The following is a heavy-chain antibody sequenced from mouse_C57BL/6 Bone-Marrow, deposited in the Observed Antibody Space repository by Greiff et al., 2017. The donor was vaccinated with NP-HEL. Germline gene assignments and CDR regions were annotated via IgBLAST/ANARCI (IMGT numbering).Heavy chain of an antibody. Sequence: EVQLVESGPGLAKPSQTLSLTCSVTGYSITSDYWNWIRKFPGNKLEYMGYISYSGSTYYNTSLKSRISITRDTSKNQYYLQLNSVTTEDTATYYCARSPLWLRRNYYAMDYWGQGTSVTVSS. J-gene: IGHJ4*01. CDR3: ARSPLWLRRNYYAMDY. CDR1: GYSITSDY. V-gene: IGHV3-8*01. CDR2: ISYSGST. D-gene: IGHD2-2*01.